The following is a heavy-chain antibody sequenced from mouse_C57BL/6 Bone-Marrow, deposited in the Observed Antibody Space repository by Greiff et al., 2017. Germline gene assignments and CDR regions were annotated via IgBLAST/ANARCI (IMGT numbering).Heavy chain of an antibody. CDR2: IYPGDGDT. Sequence: VQLQQSGPELVKPGASVKISCKASGYAFSSSWMNWVKQRPGKGLEWIGRIYPGDGDTNYNGKFKGKATLTADKSSSTAYMQLSSLTSEDSAVYFCARREGRSYRWFAYWGQGTRVTVSA. V-gene: IGHV1-82*01. J-gene: IGHJ3*01. CDR3: ARREGRSYRWFAY. D-gene: IGHD1-1*01. CDR1: GYAFSSSW.